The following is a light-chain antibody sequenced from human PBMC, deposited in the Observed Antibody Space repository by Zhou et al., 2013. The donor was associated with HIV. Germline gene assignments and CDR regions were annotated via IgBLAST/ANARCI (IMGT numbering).Light chain of an antibody. CDR3: QQTYSTPVT. Sequence: DIQMTQSPSTLSASVGDRVTITCRASQSISSWLAWYQQKPGKAPKLLIYAASTLQSGVPSRFSGSGSGTDFTLTVTSLQPEDFATYFCQQTYSTPVTFGQGTRLEI. J-gene: IGKJ5*01. CDR1: QSISSW. V-gene: IGKV1-39*01. CDR2: AAS.